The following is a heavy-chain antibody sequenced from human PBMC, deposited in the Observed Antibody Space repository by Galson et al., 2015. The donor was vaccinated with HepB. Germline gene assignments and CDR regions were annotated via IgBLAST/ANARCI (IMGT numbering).Heavy chain of an antibody. V-gene: IGHV3-21*01. D-gene: IGHD2-15*01. Sequence: SLRLSCAASGFTFSSCSMNWVRQAPGKGLEWVSSISSSSSYIYYADSVKGRFTISRDNAKNSLYLQMNSLRAEDTAVYYCARGGSNYWYVLALGYWGQGTLVTVSS. J-gene: IGHJ4*02. CDR3: ARGGSNYWYVLALGY. CDR1: GFTFSSCS. CDR2: ISSSSSYI.